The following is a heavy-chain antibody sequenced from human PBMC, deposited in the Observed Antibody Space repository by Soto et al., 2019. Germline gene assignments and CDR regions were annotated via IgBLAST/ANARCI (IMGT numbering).Heavy chain of an antibody. V-gene: IGHV3-30-3*01. J-gene: IGHJ6*02. Sequence: QVQLVESGGGVVQPGRSLRLSCAASGFTFSSYAMHWVRQAPGKGLEWVAVISYDGSNKYYADSVKGRFTISRDNSKNTLYLQMNSLRAEDTAVYYCARAPRAYGDYGTYYHYGMDVWGQGTTVTVSS. D-gene: IGHD4-17*01. CDR2: ISYDGSNK. CDR1: GFTFSSYA. CDR3: ARAPRAYGDYGTYYHYGMDV.